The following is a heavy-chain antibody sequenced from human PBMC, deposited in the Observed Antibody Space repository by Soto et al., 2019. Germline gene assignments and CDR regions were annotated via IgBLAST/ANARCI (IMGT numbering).Heavy chain of an antibody. CDR3: ARGGGAVAGTKKYDY. CDR1: GGSFSGYY. V-gene: IGHV4-34*01. J-gene: IGHJ4*02. CDR2: INHSGST. D-gene: IGHD6-19*01. Sequence: SETLSLTCAVYGGSFSGYYWSWIRQPPGKGLEWIGEINHSGSTNYNPSLKSRVTISVDTSKNQFSLKLSSVTAADTAVYYCARGGGAVAGTKKYDYWGQGTLVTVSS.